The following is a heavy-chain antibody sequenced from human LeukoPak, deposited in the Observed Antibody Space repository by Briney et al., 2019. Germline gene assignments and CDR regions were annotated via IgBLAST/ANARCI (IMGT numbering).Heavy chain of an antibody. CDR2: ISGSSSYI. J-gene: IGHJ4*02. CDR3: ARRGVYASGWYIDY. V-gene: IGHV3-21*01. D-gene: IGHD6-19*01. CDR1: GFTFSSYA. Sequence: GGSLRLSCAASGFTFSSYAMNWVRQAPGKGLEWVSSISGSSSYIYYADSVKGRFTISRDNAKKSLYLQMNSLRAEDTAVYYCARRGVYASGWYIDYWGQGTPVTVSS.